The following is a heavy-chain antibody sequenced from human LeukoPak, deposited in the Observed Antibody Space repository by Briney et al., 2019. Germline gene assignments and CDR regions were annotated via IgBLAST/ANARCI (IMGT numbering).Heavy chain of an antibody. D-gene: IGHD4/OR15-4a*01. Sequence: PGGSLRLSCAASGFTFSSYWMHWVRQAPGKGLVWVSRINSDGSRTNYADSVKGRFTISRDNSKNTLYLQMNSLRAEDTALYFCANEVRPNDYWGRGTLVTVSS. J-gene: IGHJ4*02. CDR1: GFTFSSYW. CDR3: ANEVRPNDY. V-gene: IGHV3-74*01. CDR2: INSDGSRT.